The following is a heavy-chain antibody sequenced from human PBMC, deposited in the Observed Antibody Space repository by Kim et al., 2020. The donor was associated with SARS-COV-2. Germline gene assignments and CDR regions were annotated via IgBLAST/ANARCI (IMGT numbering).Heavy chain of an antibody. V-gene: IGHV3-7*05. J-gene: IGHJ4*02. CDR2: IKQDGSER. CDR1: GLTFRDYW. CDR3: ARDLTVSTRGFDY. D-gene: IGHD4-17*01. Sequence: GGSLRLSCAISGLTFRDYWMSWVRQAPGKRLEWVANIKQDGSERNYVDSVKGRFTISRDNDKNSLYLQMNNLRDEDTAVYYCARDLTVSTRGFDYWGQGTLVTVSS.